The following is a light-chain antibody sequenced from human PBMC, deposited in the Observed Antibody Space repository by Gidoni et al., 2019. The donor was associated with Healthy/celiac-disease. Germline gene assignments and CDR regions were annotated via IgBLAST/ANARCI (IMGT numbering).Light chain of an antibody. V-gene: IGKV3-15*01. CDR3: QQYNNWPRT. CDR1: QSVSSN. CDR2: GAS. Sequence: VMTQSPATLSVSPGDRATLSCRASQSVSSNLAWYQQKPGQAPRLLIYGASTRSTGIPARFSGSGSGTDFTLTISSLQSEDFAVYYCQQYNNWPRTFGQGTKLEIK. J-gene: IGKJ2*01.